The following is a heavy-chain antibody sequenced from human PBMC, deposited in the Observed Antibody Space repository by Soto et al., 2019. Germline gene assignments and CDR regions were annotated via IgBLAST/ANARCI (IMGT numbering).Heavy chain of an antibody. V-gene: IGHV4-39*01. J-gene: IGHJ4*02. CDR3: ARGIYVGSSGYYLDY. Sequence: SETLSLTCTVSGGSIRSSTYYWGWIRQPPGKGLEWIVSRYDDGSTFYNPSLKSRVTISVDTSKNQFSLKLTSVTAADTALYYCARGIYVGSSGYYLDYWGQGILVTVSS. CDR1: GGSIRSSTYY. D-gene: IGHD3-22*01. CDR2: RYDDGST.